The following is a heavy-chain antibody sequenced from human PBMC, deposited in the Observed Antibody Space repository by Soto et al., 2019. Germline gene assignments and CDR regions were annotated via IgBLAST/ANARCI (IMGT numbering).Heavy chain of an antibody. CDR1: GGSISRYY. J-gene: IGHJ4*02. V-gene: IGHV4-59*01. Sequence: QVQLRESGPGLVKPSETLSLTCTVSGGSISRYYWSWIRQPPGKGLEWIGYMSYSGSSNYNPSLKRRVTISVDTSRNQFSLKLSSVTAADTAVYYCARAGWSAYHTAAFFDFWGQGTLVTVSS. D-gene: IGHD3-3*01. CDR3: ARAGWSAYHTAAFFDF. CDR2: MSYSGSS.